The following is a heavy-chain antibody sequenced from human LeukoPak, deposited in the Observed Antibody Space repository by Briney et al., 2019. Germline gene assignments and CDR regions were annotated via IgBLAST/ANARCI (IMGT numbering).Heavy chain of an antibody. CDR1: GGSFSGYY. D-gene: IGHD3-10*01. Sequence: SETLSLTCAVYGGSFSGYYWSWIRQHPVKGLEWIGEINHSGSTNYNPSLKSRVTISVDTSKNQFSLKLSSVTAADTAVYYCARGLGGFDYWGQGTLVTVSS. J-gene: IGHJ4*02. CDR2: INHSGST. CDR3: ARGLGGFDY. V-gene: IGHV4-34*01.